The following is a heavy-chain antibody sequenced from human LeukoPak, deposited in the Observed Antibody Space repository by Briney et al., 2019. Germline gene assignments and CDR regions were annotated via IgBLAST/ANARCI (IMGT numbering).Heavy chain of an antibody. CDR3: VRLRRNSDRSGYYYYYDY. CDR1: GYTFSDFS. CDR2: ISVRSNYR. Sequence: PGGSLTLSCAASGYTFSDFSVNWVRQAPGKGLEWVSSISVRSNYRYYADSVRGRSTISRDDARDSLFLQMNSLRAEDTAVYFCVRLRRNSDRSGYYYYYDYWGQGTLVTVSS. J-gene: IGHJ4*02. D-gene: IGHD3-22*01. V-gene: IGHV3-21*01.